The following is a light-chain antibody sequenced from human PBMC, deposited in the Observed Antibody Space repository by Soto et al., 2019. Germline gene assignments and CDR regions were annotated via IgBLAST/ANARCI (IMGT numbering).Light chain of an antibody. CDR3: QQLNSYPLT. Sequence: IQLTQSPSSLSASIGDRVTITCRSSQYISYFLAWYQQKPGKAPNLLIYAASTLQSGVPSRFSGSGSGTDFTLTISSLQPEDFATYFCQQLNSYPLTFGQGTRLEI. V-gene: IGKV1-9*01. J-gene: IGKJ5*01. CDR1: QYISYF. CDR2: AAS.